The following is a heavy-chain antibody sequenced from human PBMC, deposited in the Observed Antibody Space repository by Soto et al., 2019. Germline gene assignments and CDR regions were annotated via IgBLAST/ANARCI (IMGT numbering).Heavy chain of an antibody. CDR1: GYTFTGYY. D-gene: IGHD3-10*01. CDR3: ARDHGGRTAMSPHYYCSGSRSADDAFDI. V-gene: IGHV1-2*04. J-gene: IGHJ3*02. Sequence: QVQLVQSGAEVKKPGASVKVSCKASGYTFTGYYMHWVRQAPGQGLEWMGWINPNSGGTNYAQKFQDWVTMTRDTSISTAYMELSRLRSDDTAVYYCARDHGGRTAMSPHYYCSGSRSADDAFDIWGQGTMVTVSS. CDR2: INPNSGGT.